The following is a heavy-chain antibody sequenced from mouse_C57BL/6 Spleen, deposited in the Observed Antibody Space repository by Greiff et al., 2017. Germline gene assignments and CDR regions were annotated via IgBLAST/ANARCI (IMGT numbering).Heavy chain of an antibody. Sequence: DVKLVESGPGMVKPSQSLSLTCPVTGYSITSGYDWHWIRHFPGNNLEWMGYISYSGSTNYNPSLKSRISITHDTSKNHFFLKLNSVTTEDTATYYCARELYYYGSSHWYFDGWGTGTTVTVSS. CDR2: ISYSGST. CDR3: ARELYYYGSSHWYFDG. V-gene: IGHV3-1*01. J-gene: IGHJ1*03. CDR1: GYSITSGYD. D-gene: IGHD1-1*01.